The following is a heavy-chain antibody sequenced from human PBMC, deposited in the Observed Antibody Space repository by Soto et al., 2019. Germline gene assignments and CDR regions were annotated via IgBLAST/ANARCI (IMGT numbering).Heavy chain of an antibody. CDR1: GFTFDDYA. Sequence: DVQLVESGGGLVQPGRSLRLSCAASGFTFDDYAMHWVRQAPGKGLEWVSGISWNSGSIGYADSVKGRFTISRDNAKNSLYLQMNSLRAEDTALYYCAKDGHWWPSPGDAFDIWGQGTMVTVSS. CDR2: ISWNSGSI. V-gene: IGHV3-9*01. J-gene: IGHJ3*02. CDR3: AKDGHWWPSPGDAFDI. D-gene: IGHD2-8*02.